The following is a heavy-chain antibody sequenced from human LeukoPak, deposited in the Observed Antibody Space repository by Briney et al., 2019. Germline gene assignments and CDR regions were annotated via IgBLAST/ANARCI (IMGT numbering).Heavy chain of an antibody. Sequence: SQTLSLTCTVSGDSISSGAYYCSWIRQPPGKGLEWIGYISYSGSTNYNPSLRSRVTMSLDTSKNQFSLKLSSVTAADTAVYYCARGGPIDYYYGMDVWGQGTTVTVSS. D-gene: IGHD2-21*01. CDR3: ARGGPIDYYYGMDV. CDR1: GDSISSGAYY. CDR2: ISYSGST. V-gene: IGHV4-30-4*01. J-gene: IGHJ6*02.